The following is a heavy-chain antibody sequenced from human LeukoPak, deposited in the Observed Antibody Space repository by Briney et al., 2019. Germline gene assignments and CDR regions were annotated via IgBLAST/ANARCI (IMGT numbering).Heavy chain of an antibody. CDR1: GLNFNKYA. V-gene: IGHV3-23*01. CDR2: ISGNSATT. Sequence: GGTLRLPCAGSGLNFNKYAMSWVRQATGKGLEWVSHISGNSATTYYADSVKGRFTTSRDNSRNTVDLHMNNLRVEDTAKYYCAMGPDTALVKNYYMDVWGTGTTVTISS. CDR3: AMGPDTALVKNYYMDV. D-gene: IGHD5-18*01. J-gene: IGHJ6*03.